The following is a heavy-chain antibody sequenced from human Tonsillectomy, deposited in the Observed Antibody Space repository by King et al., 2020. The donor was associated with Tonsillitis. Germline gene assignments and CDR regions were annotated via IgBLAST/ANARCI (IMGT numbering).Heavy chain of an antibody. CDR2: FFYSGST. D-gene: IGHD3-10*01. Sequence: LQLQESGPGLVKPSETLSLTCTVSGGSFSNSTYYWGWIRQPPGKGLEWIGSFFYSGSTYYNPSLKSRVTISVDTSKNQFSLKLSSVTAADTAVYYCTYGSGPYWGHGTLVTVSS. J-gene: IGHJ4*01. CDR1: GGSFSNSTYY. V-gene: IGHV4-39*07. CDR3: TYGSGPY.